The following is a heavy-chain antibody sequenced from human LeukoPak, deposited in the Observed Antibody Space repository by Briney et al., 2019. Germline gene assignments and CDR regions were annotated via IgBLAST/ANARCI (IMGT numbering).Heavy chain of an antibody. D-gene: IGHD3-22*01. CDR1: GGTFSSYA. CDR2: IIPIFGTA. CDR3: ARNYYYDSSGYYYNWFDP. Sequence: SVKVSCKASGGTFSSYAISWVRQAPGQGLEWMGGIIPIFGTANYAQKFQGRVTITRDTSASTAYMELSSLRSEDTAVYYCARNYYYDSSGYYYNWFDPWGQGTLVTVSS. V-gene: IGHV1-69*05. J-gene: IGHJ5*02.